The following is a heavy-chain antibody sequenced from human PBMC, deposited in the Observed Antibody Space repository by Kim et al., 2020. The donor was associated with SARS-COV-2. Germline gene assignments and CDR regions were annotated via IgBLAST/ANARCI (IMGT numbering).Heavy chain of an antibody. CDR2: SGST. Sequence: SGSTNYNPSLKSRVTISVDKSKNQFSLKLSSVTAADTAVYYCASRRLGGGWGQGTLVTVSS. V-gene: IGHV4-4*02. J-gene: IGHJ4*02. D-gene: IGHD3-16*01. CDR3: ASRRLGGG.